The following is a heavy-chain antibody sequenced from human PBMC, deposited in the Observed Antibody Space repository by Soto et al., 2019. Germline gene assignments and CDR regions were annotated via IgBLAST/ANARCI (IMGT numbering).Heavy chain of an antibody. D-gene: IGHD3-10*01. CDR3: ASYGSGSYSFVY. Sequence: QVQLQESGPGLVKPSETLSLTCTVSGGSISSYYWSWIRHPPGKGLEWIGYVYYSGSTNYNPSLKIRVNISVDTSKNHFSLKLSSMTAADTAVYYCASYGSGSYSFVYWGQGTLVTVSS. CDR2: VYYSGST. J-gene: IGHJ4*02. CDR1: GGSISSYY. V-gene: IGHV4-59*08.